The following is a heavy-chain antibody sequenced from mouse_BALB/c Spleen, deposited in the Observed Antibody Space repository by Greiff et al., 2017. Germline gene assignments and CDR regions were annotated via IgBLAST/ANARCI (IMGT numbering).Heavy chain of an antibody. Sequence: EVKLVESGGDLVKPGGSLKLSCAASGFTFSSYGMSWVRQTPDKRLEWVATISSGGSYTYYPDSVKGRFTISRDNAKNTLYLQMSSLKSEDTAMYYCARHRGYGNYALDAMDYWGQGTSVTVSS. CDR1: GFTFSSYG. J-gene: IGHJ4*01. V-gene: IGHV5-6*01. CDR2: ISSGGSYT. CDR3: ARHRGYGNYALDAMDY. D-gene: IGHD2-1*01.